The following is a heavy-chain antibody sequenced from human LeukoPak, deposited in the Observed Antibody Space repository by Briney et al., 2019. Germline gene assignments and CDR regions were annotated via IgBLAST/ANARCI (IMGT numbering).Heavy chain of an antibody. CDR3: ARGGYDILTGYPYYFDY. J-gene: IGHJ4*02. CDR2: INHNGNVN. Sequence: GGSLRLSCAASGFTFSSYWMNWARQAPGKGLEWVASINHNGNVNYYVDSVKGRFTISRDNAKNTLYLQMNSLRAEDTAVYYCARGGYDILTGYPYYFDYWGQGTLVTVSS. V-gene: IGHV3-7*02. D-gene: IGHD3-9*01. CDR1: GFTFSSYW.